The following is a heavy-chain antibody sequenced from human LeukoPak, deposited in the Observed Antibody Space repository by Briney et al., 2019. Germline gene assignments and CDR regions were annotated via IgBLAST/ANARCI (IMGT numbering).Heavy chain of an antibody. CDR3: AKDRRIAAAGTNYFDY. J-gene: IGHJ4*02. D-gene: IGHD6-13*01. Sequence: PGGSLRLSCAASGFTFSSYAMHWVRQAPGKGLEWVAVISYDGSNKYYADSVKGRFTISRDNSENTLYLQMNSLRAEDTALYYCAKDRRIAAAGTNYFDYWGQGTLVTVSS. CDR2: ISYDGSNK. CDR1: GFTFSSYA. V-gene: IGHV3-30-3*02.